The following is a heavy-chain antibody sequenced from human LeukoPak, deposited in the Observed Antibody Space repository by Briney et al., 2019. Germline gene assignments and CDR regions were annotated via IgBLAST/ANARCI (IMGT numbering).Heavy chain of an antibody. CDR3: ARQVAARSTTFQNFDY. V-gene: IGHV4-39*01. J-gene: IGHJ4*02. CDR2: IYYSGST. D-gene: IGHD6-6*01. Sequence: SETLSLTCTVSGGSISSSSYYWGWIRQPPGKGLEWIGSIYYSGSTYYNPSLKSRVTISVDTSKNQFSLKLSPVTAADTAVYYCARQVAARSTTFQNFDYWGQGTLVTVSS. CDR1: GGSISSSSYY.